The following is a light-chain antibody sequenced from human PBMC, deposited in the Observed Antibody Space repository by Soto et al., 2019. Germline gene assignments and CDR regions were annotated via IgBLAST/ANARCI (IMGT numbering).Light chain of an antibody. Sequence: DIQMTQSPACVWAAVVNTLTVTCRASQRISTYLNWYQKQPGKATNLLIYDESRLKCGVPSRFSGSGGGTDFTLSISSVQPEDFATYFCQQSYMDPITVGQGTRLESK. J-gene: IGKJ5*01. CDR1: QRISTY. V-gene: IGKV1-39*01. CDR3: QQSYMDPIT. CDR2: DES.